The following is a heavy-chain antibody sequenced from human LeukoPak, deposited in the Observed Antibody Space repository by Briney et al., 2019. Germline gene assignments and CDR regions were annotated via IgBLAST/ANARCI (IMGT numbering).Heavy chain of an antibody. CDR3: AGSSSSAWYYYYMDV. CDR1: GFTFSSYA. CDR2: ISSNGGST. V-gene: IGHV3-64*01. J-gene: IGHJ6*03. D-gene: IGHD6-6*01. Sequence: GGSLRLSCAASGFTFSSYAMHWVRQAPGKGLEYVSAISSNGGSTYYANSVKGRFTISRDNSKNTLYLQMGSLRAEDMAVYYCAGSSSSAWYYYYMDVWGKGTTVTVSS.